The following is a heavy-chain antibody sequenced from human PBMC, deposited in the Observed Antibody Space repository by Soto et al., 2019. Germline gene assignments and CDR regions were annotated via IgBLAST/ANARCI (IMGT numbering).Heavy chain of an antibody. V-gene: IGHV1-69*06. Sequence: QVQLVQSGAEVKKPGSSVKVSCKASGGTFSSYAISWVRQAPGQGLEWMGGIIPIFGTANYAQKFQGRVTITADKFTSTAQMELSSLRSRVTAVYYCAREVLGSGWYSPRHFDYWGQGTLVTVSS. CDR1: GGTFSSYA. CDR2: IIPIFGTA. D-gene: IGHD6-19*01. CDR3: AREVLGSGWYSPRHFDY. J-gene: IGHJ4*02.